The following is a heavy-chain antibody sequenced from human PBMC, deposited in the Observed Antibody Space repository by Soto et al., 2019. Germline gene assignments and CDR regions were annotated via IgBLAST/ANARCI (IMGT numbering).Heavy chain of an antibody. Sequence: QVQLVQSGAEVKNPGASVKVSCEASGYTFTRYGIGWARQAPGQGLEWMGWINTYNGNTNYAQNVQGRVTLTTDTSTSTAYMELRSLRSNDTAIYYCAMVDVYVTPSPQDVWGQGTTVIVSS. D-gene: IGHD3-16*01. CDR2: INTYNGNT. J-gene: IGHJ6*02. V-gene: IGHV1-18*01. CDR3: AMVDVYVTPSPQDV. CDR1: GYTFTRYG.